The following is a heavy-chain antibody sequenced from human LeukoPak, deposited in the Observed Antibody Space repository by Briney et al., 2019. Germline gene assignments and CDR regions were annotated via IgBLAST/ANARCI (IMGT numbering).Heavy chain of an antibody. CDR2: INPNSGGT. V-gene: IGHV1-2*02. J-gene: IGHJ5*02. D-gene: IGHD2-2*01. Sequence: GASVKVSCKASGYTFTGYYMHWVRQAPGQGLEWMGWINPNSGGTNYAQKFQGRVTMTRDTSISTAYMELSRLRSDDTAVYYCAREEFVVVPAPANWFDPWGQGTLVIVSS. CDR1: GYTFTGYY. CDR3: AREEFVVVPAPANWFDP.